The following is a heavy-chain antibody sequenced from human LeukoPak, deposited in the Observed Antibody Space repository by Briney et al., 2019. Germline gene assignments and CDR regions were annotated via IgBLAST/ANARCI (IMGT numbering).Heavy chain of an antibody. CDR3: ATLSSSPTNY. J-gene: IGHJ4*02. CDR2: ISWNSGSI. V-gene: IGHV3-9*01. Sequence: PGRSLRLSCAASGFTFDDYAMHWVRQAPGKGLEWVSGISWNSGSIGYADSVKGRFTISRDNAKNSLYLQMNSLRAEDTAVYYCATLSSSPTNYWGQGTLVTVSS. CDR1: GFTFDDYA. D-gene: IGHD6-13*01.